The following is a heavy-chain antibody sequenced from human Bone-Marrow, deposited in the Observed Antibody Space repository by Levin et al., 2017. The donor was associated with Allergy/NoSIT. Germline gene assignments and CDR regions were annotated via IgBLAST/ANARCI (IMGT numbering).Heavy chain of an antibody. J-gene: IGHJ6*03. V-gene: IGHV1-2*02. Sequence: GESLKISCKASGYTFTGYYMHWVRQAPGQGLEWMGWINPNSGGTNYAQKFQGRVTMTRDTSISTAYMELSRLRSDDTAVYYCARDLGSGSYYNLGWYYYYMDVWGKGTTVTVSS. D-gene: IGHD3-10*01. CDR1: GYTFTGYY. CDR2: INPNSGGT. CDR3: ARDLGSGSYYNLGWYYYYMDV.